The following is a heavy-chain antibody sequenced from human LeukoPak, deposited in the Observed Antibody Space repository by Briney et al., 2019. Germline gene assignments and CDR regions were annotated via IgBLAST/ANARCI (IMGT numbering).Heavy chain of an antibody. CDR2: IYYRGTT. D-gene: IGHD6-13*01. V-gene: IGHV4-59*01. CDR1: GGSISSYY. J-gene: IGHJ4*02. Sequence: SETLSLTCTVSGGSISSYYWSWIRQPPGKGLEWIGYIYYRGTTNYNPSLKSRVTISVDTSKDQFSLKLSSVTAADTAVYYCARGVYIAAAQYGYWGQGTLVTVSS. CDR3: ARGVYIAAAQYGY.